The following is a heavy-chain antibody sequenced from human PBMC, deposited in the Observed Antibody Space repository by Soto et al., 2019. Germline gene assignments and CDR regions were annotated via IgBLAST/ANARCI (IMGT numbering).Heavy chain of an antibody. CDR1: GYTFTSYG. CDR3: ARGYYYYSSGPLDY. V-gene: IGHV1-18*01. Sequence: ASVKVSCKASGYTFTSYGISWVRQARGQGLEWMGWISAYNGNTNYAQKLQGRVTMTTDTSTSTAYMELRSLRSDDTAVYYCARGYYYYSSGPLDYWGQGTLVTVAS. D-gene: IGHD3-22*01. J-gene: IGHJ4*02. CDR2: ISAYNGNT.